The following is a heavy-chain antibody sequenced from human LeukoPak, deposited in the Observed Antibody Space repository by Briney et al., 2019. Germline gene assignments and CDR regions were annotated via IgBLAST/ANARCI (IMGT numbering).Heavy chain of an antibody. V-gene: IGHV3-30-3*01. D-gene: IGHD2-2*01. CDR3: ASRGSYCSSSTCSKQFYYGMDV. Sequence: GRSLRLSCAASGFTFSSYSMHWVRQAPGEGLEWVAVILYDGSNKYYADSVKGRYTVSRDNSKNTLYLEMNSLRAEDTAVYYCASRGSYCSSSTCSKQFYYGMDVWGQGTTVTVSS. CDR1: GFTFSSYS. J-gene: IGHJ6*02. CDR2: ILYDGSNK.